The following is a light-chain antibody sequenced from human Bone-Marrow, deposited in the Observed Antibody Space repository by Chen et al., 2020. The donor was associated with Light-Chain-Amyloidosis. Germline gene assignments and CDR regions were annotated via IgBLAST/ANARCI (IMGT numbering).Light chain of an antibody. J-gene: IGLJ2*01. Sequence: SYELSQPPSVSVSPGQTARNTCSGDDLPTNYAYWYQQKPGQAPVLVIHRDTERPSGISEISGSSSGTTATLTISGGQAEDEADYNCQSADSSGTYEVIFGRGTKLTVL. CDR1: DLPTNY. V-gene: IGLV3-25*03. CDR3: QSADSSGTYEVI. CDR2: RDT.